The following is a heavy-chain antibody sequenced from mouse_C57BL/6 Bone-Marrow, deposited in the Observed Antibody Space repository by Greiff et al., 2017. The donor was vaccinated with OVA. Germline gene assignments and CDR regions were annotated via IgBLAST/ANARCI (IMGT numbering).Heavy chain of an antibody. CDR1: GYTFTSYW. CDR2: IDPSDSYT. CDR3: AKVPYYGSSLWYFDV. Sequence: QVQLQQPGAELVMPGASVKLSCKASGYTFTSYWMHWVKQRPGQGLEWIGEIDPSDSYTNYNQKFKGKSTLTVDKSSSTAYMQLSSLTSEDSAVYCCAKVPYYGSSLWYFDVWGTGTTVTVSS. J-gene: IGHJ1*03. D-gene: IGHD1-1*01. V-gene: IGHV1-69*01.